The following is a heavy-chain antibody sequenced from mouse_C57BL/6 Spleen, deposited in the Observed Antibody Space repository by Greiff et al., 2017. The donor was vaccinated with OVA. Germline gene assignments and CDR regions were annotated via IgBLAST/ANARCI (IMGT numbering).Heavy chain of an antibody. V-gene: IGHV1-81*01. J-gene: IGHJ3*01. CDR1: GYTFTSYG. CDR2: IYPRSGNT. CDR3: ADYYGSSPAWFAY. D-gene: IGHD1-1*01. Sequence: VHLVESGAELARPGASVKLSCKASGYTFTSYGISWVKQRTGQGLEWIGEIYPRSGNTYYNEKFKGKATLTADKSSSTAYMELRSLTSEDSAVYFCADYYGSSPAWFAYWGQGTLVTVSA.